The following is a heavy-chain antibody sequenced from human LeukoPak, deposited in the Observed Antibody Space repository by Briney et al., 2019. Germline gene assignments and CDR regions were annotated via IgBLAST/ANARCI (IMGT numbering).Heavy chain of an antibody. J-gene: IGHJ3*02. CDR2: ISYDGSNK. D-gene: IGHD3-22*01. CDR3: ARDSIPRALYYYDSSGYGWAFDI. Sequence: GGSLRLSCAASGFTFSSYAMHWVRQAPGKGLEWMAVISYDGSNKYYADSVKGRFTISRDNSKNTLYLQMNSLRAEDTAVYYCARDSIPRALYYYDSSGYGWAFDIWGQGTMVTVSS. CDR1: GFTFSSYA. V-gene: IGHV3-30*04.